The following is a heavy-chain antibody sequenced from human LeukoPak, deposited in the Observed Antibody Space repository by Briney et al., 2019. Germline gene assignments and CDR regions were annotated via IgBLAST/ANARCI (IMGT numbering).Heavy chain of an antibody. D-gene: IGHD1-26*01. Sequence: GGSLRLSCAASAFTFSNYWMSWVRQAPGKGLEWVATIKQDGNERYYVDPVKGRFTISRDNAKNSLYLQMKSLRVEDTAVYFCVKGELALRWPGTWGQGTLVTVSS. CDR1: AFTFSNYW. V-gene: IGHV3-7*01. J-gene: IGHJ5*02. CDR2: IKQDGNER. CDR3: VKGELALRWPGT.